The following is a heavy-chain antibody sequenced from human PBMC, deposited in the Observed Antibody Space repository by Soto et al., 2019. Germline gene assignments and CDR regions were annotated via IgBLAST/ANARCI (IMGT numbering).Heavy chain of an antibody. CDR3: ARLTEGVNTFVY. D-gene: IGHD2-8*01. Sequence: LRLSCEASRFALTPYCISWVRQAPGDGLEWVASINQGGSGNHYVDSVRGRFTISRDKAKNSLFLQMNSLSAEDTAVYFCARLTEGVNTFVYWGKGSRVTVSS. J-gene: IGHJ6*01. CDR1: RFALTPYC. CDR2: INQGGSGN. V-gene: IGHV3-7*03.